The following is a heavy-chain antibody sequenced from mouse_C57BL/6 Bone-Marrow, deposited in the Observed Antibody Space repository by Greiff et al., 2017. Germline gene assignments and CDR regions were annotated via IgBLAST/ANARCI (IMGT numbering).Heavy chain of an antibody. V-gene: IGHV14-4*01. J-gene: IGHJ2*01. CDR3: TTLNWDEDY. D-gene: IGHD4-1*01. Sequence: VQLQQSGAELVRPGASVKLSCTASGFNIKDDYMHWVKQRPEQGLEWIGWIDPENGDTEYASKFQGKATITADTSSKPAYLQLSSLTSEDTAVYYCTTLNWDEDYWGQGTTLTVSS. CDR1: GFNIKDDY. CDR2: IDPENGDT.